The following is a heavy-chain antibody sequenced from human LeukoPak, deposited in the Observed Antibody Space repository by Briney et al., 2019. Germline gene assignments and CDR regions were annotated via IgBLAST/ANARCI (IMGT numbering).Heavy chain of an antibody. Sequence: SQTLSLTCAVSGGSTSSGGYSWSWIRQPPGKGLEWIGYIYRSGSTYYNPSLKSRVTISVDRSKNQFSLKLSSVTAADTAVYYCARVWIAAALGDWFDPWGQGTLVTVSS. V-gene: IGHV4-30-2*01. J-gene: IGHJ5*02. CDR2: IYRSGST. D-gene: IGHD6-13*01. CDR1: GGSTSSGGYS. CDR3: ARVWIAAALGDWFDP.